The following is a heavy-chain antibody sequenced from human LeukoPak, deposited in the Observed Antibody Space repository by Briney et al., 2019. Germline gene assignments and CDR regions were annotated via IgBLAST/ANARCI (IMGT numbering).Heavy chain of an antibody. CDR2: ISGSGGST. CDR3: AKDGDCTNGVCPYYYYGMDV. CDR1: GFTFSSYA. J-gene: IGHJ6*02. Sequence: GGSLRLSCAASGFTFSSYAMSWVRQAPGKGLEWVSAISGSGGSTYYADSVKGRFTITRDNSKTTLYLQMNSLRAEDTAVYYCAKDGDCTNGVCPYYYYGMDVWGQGTTVTVSS. V-gene: IGHV3-23*01. D-gene: IGHD2-8*01.